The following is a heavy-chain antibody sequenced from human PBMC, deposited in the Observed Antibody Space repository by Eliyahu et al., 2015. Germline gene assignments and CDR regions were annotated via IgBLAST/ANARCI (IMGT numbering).Heavy chain of an antibody. CDR3: ARAGGDLGLDY. D-gene: IGHD2-21*01. J-gene: IGHJ4*02. CDR2: IYSGGST. V-gene: IGHV3-53*02. CDR1: GFTVSSNY. Sequence: VQLVETGGGLIQPGGSLRLSCAASGFTVSSNYMXWVRQAPGKTLEWVSVIYSGGSTYYADSVRGRFTISRDNSKNTLYLQMNSLRAEDTAVYYCARAGGDLGLDYWGQGTLVTVSS.